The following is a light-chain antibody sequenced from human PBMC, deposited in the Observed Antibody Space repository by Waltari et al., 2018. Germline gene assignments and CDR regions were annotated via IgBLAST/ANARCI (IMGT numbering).Light chain of an antibody. CDR2: VQD. CDR1: SLRRYY. J-gene: IGLJ3*02. Sequence: SSELTQDPAVSVALGQTVRITCQGASLRRYYSSWYQQRPGQAPLLVLYVQDNRPSGIPDRFSGSTSGNTASLTITRAQAEDAGVYYCLSRDTSSTRVFGGGTTLTV. V-gene: IGLV3-19*01. CDR3: LSRDTSSTRV.